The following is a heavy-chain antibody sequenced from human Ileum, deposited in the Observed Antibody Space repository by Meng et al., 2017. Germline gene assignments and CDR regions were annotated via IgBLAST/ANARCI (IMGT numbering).Heavy chain of an antibody. V-gene: IGHV3-30*01. J-gene: IGHJ4*02. D-gene: IGHD3-22*01. CDR1: GFTFSSYA. CDR3: ARDPNYYDSSGYVDY. Sequence: VQLVESGGGVVQPGRSLRLSCAASGFTFSSYAMHWVRQAPGKGLEWVAVISYDGSNKYYADSVKGRFTISRDNSKNTLYLQMNSLRAEDTAVYYCARDPNYYDSSGYVDYWGQGTLVTVSS. CDR2: ISYDGSNK.